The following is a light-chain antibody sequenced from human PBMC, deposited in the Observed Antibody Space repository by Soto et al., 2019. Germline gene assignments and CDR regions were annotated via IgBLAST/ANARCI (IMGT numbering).Light chain of an antibody. CDR2: SAS. CDR1: QSINNY. Sequence: DVQMTQSPSSLSASVGDTVTITCRASQSINNYLNWYEQKPGEAPKLLMYSASTLQSGVPSRFRGSGTGTDFTLTITSLQPEDFAVYYCQQSYSSPLTFGGGTKVEI. CDR3: QQSYSSPLT. J-gene: IGKJ4*01. V-gene: IGKV1-39*01.